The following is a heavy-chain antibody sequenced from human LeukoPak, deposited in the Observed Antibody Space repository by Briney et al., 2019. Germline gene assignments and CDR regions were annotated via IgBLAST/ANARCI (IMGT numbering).Heavy chain of an antibody. CDR3: ASHIQLWTYYYYGMDV. D-gene: IGHD5-18*01. CDR2: IDEDGNKK. J-gene: IGHJ6*02. Sequence: GGSLRLSCAASGFTFHGHWMTWVRQAPGKGLEWVANIDEDGNKKYYVDSVEGRFSISRDNAHNSLFLQMNGLRAEDTAVYYCASHIQLWTYYYYGMDVWGQGTTVTVSS. CDR1: GFTFHGHW. V-gene: IGHV3-7*01.